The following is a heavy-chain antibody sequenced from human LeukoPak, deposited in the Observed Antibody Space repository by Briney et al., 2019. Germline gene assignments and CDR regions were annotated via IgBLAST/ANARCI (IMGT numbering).Heavy chain of an antibody. Sequence: GGSLRLSCVASGFDLNTYEMNWVRRAPGKGLEWIADITISGHTKNYADSVKGRFTSSRDNAGTSLYLQMNSLRVEDTGVYYCARGDPHADLWGQGTLVTVSS. CDR2: ITISGHTK. CDR3: ARGDPHADL. V-gene: IGHV3-48*03. J-gene: IGHJ5*02. CDR1: GFDLNTYE.